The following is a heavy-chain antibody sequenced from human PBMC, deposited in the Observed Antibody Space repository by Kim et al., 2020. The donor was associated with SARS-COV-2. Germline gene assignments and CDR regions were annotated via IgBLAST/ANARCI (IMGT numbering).Heavy chain of an antibody. Sequence: SETLSLTCAVYGGSFSGYYWSWIRQPPGKGLEWIGEINHSGSTNYNPSLKSRVTLSVDTSKNQFSLKLSSVTAADTAVYYCARGFRVHIVVVPAARNYF. J-gene: IGHJ4*01. CDR3: ARGFRVHIVVVPAARNYF. CDR1: GGSFSGYY. D-gene: IGHD2-2*01. CDR2: INHSGST. V-gene: IGHV4-34*01.